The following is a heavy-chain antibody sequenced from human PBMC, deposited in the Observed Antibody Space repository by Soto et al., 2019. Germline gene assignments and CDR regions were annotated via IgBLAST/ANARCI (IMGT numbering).Heavy chain of an antibody. CDR3: AKDPHYYDSSGSYWYFDL. J-gene: IGHJ2*01. Sequence: PGGSLRLSCGASGLTFSSYGMHLVRQAPGKGLEWVAVISYDGSNKYYADSVKGRFTISRDNSKNTLYLQMNSLRAGDTAVYYCAKDPHYYDSSGSYWYFDLWGRGTLVTVSS. CDR1: GLTFSSYG. V-gene: IGHV3-30*18. CDR2: ISYDGSNK. D-gene: IGHD3-22*01.